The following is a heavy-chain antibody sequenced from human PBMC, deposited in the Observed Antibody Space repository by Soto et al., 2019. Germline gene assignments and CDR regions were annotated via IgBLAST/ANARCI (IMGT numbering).Heavy chain of an antibody. CDR2: IMPIFRTP. Sequence: GASVKVSCKASGGTFSNSAISWVRQVPGQGLEWMGGIMPIFRTPDYAQKFQGRVTVTADESTSTAYMELSGLRSDDTAVYYCARGVLGYYYYYYGMDVWGQGTTVTVSS. V-gene: IGHV1-69*13. J-gene: IGHJ6*02. D-gene: IGHD3-10*01. CDR3: ARGVLGYYYYYYGMDV. CDR1: GGTFSNSA.